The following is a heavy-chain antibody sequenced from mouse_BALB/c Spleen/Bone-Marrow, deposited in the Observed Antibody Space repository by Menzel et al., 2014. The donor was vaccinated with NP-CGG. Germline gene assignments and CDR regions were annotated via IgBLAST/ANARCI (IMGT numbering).Heavy chain of an antibody. V-gene: IGHV1-9*01. Sequence: QVQLQQSGAELMKPGASVKISCKATGYTFTTYWIEWVKQRPGHSLEWIGEILPGSGTTNYNEKYRGKATFTADTSSNTAYMQLSSLTSEDSAVCYCASPSTAEEYWGQGTTLTISS. CDR1: GYTFTTYW. CDR3: ASPSTAEEY. CDR2: ILPGSGTT. J-gene: IGHJ2*01. D-gene: IGHD1-2*01.